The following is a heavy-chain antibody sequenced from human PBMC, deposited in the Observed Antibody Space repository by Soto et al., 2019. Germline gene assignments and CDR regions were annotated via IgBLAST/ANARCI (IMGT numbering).Heavy chain of an antibody. CDR2: INPSGGST. J-gene: IGHJ4*02. V-gene: IGHV1-46*01. D-gene: IGHD2-8*01. CDR3: ARDPPNPLPMNYFDY. Sequence: ASVKVSCKASGYTFTSYYMHWVRQAPGQGLEWTGIINPSGGSTSYAQKFQGRVTMTRDTSTSTVYMELSSLRSEDTAVYYCARDPPNPLPMNYFDYWGQGTLVTFS. CDR1: GYTFTSYY.